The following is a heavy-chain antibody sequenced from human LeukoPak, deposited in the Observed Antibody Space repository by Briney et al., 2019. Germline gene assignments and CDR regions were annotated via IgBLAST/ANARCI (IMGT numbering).Heavy chain of an antibody. V-gene: IGHV4-61*08. J-gene: IGHJ6*03. Sequence: SETLSLTCTVSGGSISSGGYYWSWIRQPPGKGLEWIGEINHGGSTNYNPSLKSRITISLDTSKNQFSLKLSSMTAADTAVYYCARMVSIAARQLQYYYYYMDVWGKGTTVTVSS. CDR2: INHGGST. CDR1: GGSISSGGYY. D-gene: IGHD6-6*01. CDR3: ARMVSIAARQLQYYYYYMDV.